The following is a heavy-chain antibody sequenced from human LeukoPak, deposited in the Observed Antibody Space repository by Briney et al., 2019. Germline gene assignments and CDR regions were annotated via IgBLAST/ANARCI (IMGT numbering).Heavy chain of an antibody. CDR1: GYTFTSYA. Sequence: GASVKVSCKASGYTFTSYAMNWVRQAPGQGLEWMGWINTNTGNPTYAQGFTGRFVFSLDTSVSTAYLQISSLKAEDTAVYYCARSLSRLVITGRYYYMDVWGKGTTVTVSS. CDR3: ARSLSRLVITGRYYYMDV. J-gene: IGHJ6*03. V-gene: IGHV7-4-1*02. CDR2: INTNTGNP. D-gene: IGHD3-9*01.